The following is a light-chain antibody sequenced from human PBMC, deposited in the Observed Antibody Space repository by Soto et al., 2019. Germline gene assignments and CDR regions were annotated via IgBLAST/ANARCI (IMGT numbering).Light chain of an antibody. V-gene: IGKV4-1*01. Sequence: DIVMTQSPDSLPVSLGERATINCKSSQSVLSTSNNRNYLSWYQQKPGQPPKLLINWASTRASGVPDRFSGSGSGTDFTLTITSLQSEDVAVYYCQQYYGSPLPFGQGTKVEIK. CDR3: QQYYGSPLP. CDR2: WAS. J-gene: IGKJ1*01. CDR1: QSVLSTSNNRNY.